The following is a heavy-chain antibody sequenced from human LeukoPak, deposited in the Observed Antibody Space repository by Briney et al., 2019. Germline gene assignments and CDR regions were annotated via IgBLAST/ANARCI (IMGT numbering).Heavy chain of an antibody. Sequence: GGSLRLSCAAFGFTFSSYSMNWVRQAPGKGLVWVSIINSDGSTTNYADSVKGRFTISRDNAKNTLYLQLNSLRPEDTAVYYCARDYSSWFDYWGQGTLVTVSS. CDR3: ARDYSSWFDY. D-gene: IGHD6-6*01. J-gene: IGHJ4*02. CDR1: GFTFSSYS. CDR2: INSDGSTT. V-gene: IGHV3-74*01.